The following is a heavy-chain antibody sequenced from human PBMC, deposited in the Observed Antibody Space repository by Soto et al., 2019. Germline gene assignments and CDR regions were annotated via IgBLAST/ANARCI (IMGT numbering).Heavy chain of an antibody. CDR2: ISGSGGST. J-gene: IGHJ4*02. Sequence: EVQLLESGGGLVQPGGSLRLSCAASGFTFSSYAMSWVRQAPGKGLEWVSAISGSGGSTYYADSVKGRFTISRDNSKNTLYLQMNSLRAEDTAVYYCAKDSSGWYLFPQTNDYWGQGTLVTVSS. CDR1: GFTFSSYA. CDR3: AKDSSGWYLFPQTNDY. V-gene: IGHV3-23*01. D-gene: IGHD6-19*01.